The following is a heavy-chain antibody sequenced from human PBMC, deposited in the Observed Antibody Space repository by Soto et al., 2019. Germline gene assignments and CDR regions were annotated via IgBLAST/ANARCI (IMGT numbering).Heavy chain of an antibody. CDR3: ARETPQGYCSSTSCYARADAFDI. CDR1: GFTVSSNY. Sequence: GGSLRLSCVASGFTVSSNYMSWVRQAPGKGLEWVSVIYSGGSTYYADSVKGRFTIPRDNSKNTLYLQMNSLRAEDTAVYYCARETPQGYCSSTSCYARADAFDIWGQGTMVTVSS. CDR2: IYSGGST. J-gene: IGHJ3*02. D-gene: IGHD2-2*01. V-gene: IGHV3-66*01.